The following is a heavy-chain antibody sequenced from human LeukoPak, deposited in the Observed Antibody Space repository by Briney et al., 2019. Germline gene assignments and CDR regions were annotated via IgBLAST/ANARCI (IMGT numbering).Heavy chain of an antibody. CDR1: GGSISSSSYY. CDR3: ARDRGQLDP. D-gene: IGHD3-10*01. V-gene: IGHV4-39*07. J-gene: IGHJ5*02. Sequence: PSETLSLTCTVSGGSISSSSYYWGWIRQPPGKGLEWIGSIYYSGSTYYNPSLKSRVTISVDTSKNRFSLKLSSVTAADTAVYYCARDRGQLDPWGQGTLVTVSS. CDR2: IYYSGST.